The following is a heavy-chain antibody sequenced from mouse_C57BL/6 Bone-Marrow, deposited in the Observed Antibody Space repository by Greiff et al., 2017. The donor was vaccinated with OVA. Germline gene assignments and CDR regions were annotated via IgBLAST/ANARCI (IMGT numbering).Heavy chain of an antibody. CDR2: ISYDGSN. V-gene: IGHV3-6*01. Sequence: EVKLLESGPGLVKPSQSLSLTCSVTGYSITSGYYWNWIRQFPGNKLEWMGYISYDGSNNYNPSLKNRISITRDTSKNQFFLKLNSVTTEDTATYYCARPLYYSWFAYWGQGTLVTVSA. J-gene: IGHJ3*01. CDR1: GYSITSGYY. D-gene: IGHD2-1*01. CDR3: ARPLYYSWFAY.